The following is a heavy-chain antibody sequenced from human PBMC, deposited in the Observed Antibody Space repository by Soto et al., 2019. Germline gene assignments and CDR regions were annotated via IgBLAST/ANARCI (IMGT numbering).Heavy chain of an antibody. J-gene: IGHJ5*02. CDR1: GGNFTNYG. CDR2: IIPLFGTT. D-gene: IGHD1-26*01. Sequence: QVQLVQSGAELKKPGSSVKVSCKAFGGNFTNYGVSWVRQAPGQGLEWMGGIIPLFGTTNYAQKFRGRVTVTADESTSTVYMEVNSLRSEDTAIYYCARAHGTSWYNLFDPWGEGTLVSVSS. V-gene: IGHV1-69*01. CDR3: ARAHGTSWYNLFDP.